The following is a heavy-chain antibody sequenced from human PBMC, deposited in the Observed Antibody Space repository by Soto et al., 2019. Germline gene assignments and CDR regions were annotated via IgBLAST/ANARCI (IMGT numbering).Heavy chain of an antibody. V-gene: IGHV3-30*18. Sequence: PGGSLRLSCAASGFTFSSYGMHWVRQAPGKGLEWVAVISYDGSNKYYADSVKGRFTISRDNSKNTLYLQMNSLRAEDTAVYYCAKDLVTVTTYFDYWGQGTLVTAPQ. CDR3: AKDLVTVTTYFDY. J-gene: IGHJ4*02. CDR2: ISYDGSNK. D-gene: IGHD4-17*01. CDR1: GFTFSSYG.